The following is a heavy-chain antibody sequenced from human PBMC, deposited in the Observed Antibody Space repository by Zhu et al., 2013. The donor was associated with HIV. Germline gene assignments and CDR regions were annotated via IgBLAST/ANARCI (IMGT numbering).Heavy chain of an antibody. CDR2: INDGNGNT. CDR3: ARDPCTNGVCSTNWFDP. D-gene: IGHD2-8*01. J-gene: IGHJ5*02. V-gene: IGHV1-3*01. CDR1: GYTFTSYS. Sequence: QVQLVQSGAEVKKPGASVKISCKASGYTFTSYSMHWVRQAPGQRPEWMGWINDGNGNTRYSEKFQGRVTITRDTFASTAYMELSSLRPEDTAVYYCARDPCTNGVCSTNWFDPWGQGTQVTVSS.